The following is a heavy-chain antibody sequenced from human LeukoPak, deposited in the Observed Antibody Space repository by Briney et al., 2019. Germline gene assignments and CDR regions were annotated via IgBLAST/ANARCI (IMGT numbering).Heavy chain of an antibody. J-gene: IGHJ3*02. CDR3: ARWYVAFDI. D-gene: IGHD2-15*01. Sequence: GVSLRLSCVASRFTLSSYWMNWVRQAPGKGLVWVARTNNDGSYTDYADSVKGRFIISRDNAKNTLYLQMNSLRAKDTAVYYCARWYVAFDIWGQGTMVTVSS. CDR1: RFTLSSYW. V-gene: IGHV3-74*01. CDR2: TNNDGSYT.